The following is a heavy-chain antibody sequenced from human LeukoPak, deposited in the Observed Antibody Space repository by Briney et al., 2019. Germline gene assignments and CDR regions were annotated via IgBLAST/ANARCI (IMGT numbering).Heavy chain of an antibody. D-gene: IGHD3-9*01. V-gene: IGHV3-21*01. CDR1: GFTFSSYS. CDR3: ARVSPSNYDILTGYYSFYYYGMDV. J-gene: IGHJ6*02. Sequence: GGSLRLSCAASGFTFSSYSMNWVRQAPGKGLEWVSSISSSSSYIYYADSVKGRFTISRDNAKNSLYLQMNSLRAEDTAVYYCARVSPSNYDILTGYYSFYYYGMDVWGQGTTVTVSS. CDR2: ISSSSSYI.